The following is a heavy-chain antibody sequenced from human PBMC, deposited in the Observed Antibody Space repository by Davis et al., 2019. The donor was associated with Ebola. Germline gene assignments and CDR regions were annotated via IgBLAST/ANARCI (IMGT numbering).Heavy chain of an antibody. V-gene: IGHV3-11*01. CDR2: ISIRGSTI. Sequence: GGSLRLSCAASGFTFSDYYMSWIRQAPGKGLEWVSYISIRGSTIYYADSVKGRFTISRDNAKNSLYLQMNSLRAEDTAVYYCARDAITMVQGVIITSRYFDLWGRGTLVTVSS. CDR1: GFTFSDYY. CDR3: ARDAITMVQGVIITSRYFDL. J-gene: IGHJ2*01. D-gene: IGHD3-10*01.